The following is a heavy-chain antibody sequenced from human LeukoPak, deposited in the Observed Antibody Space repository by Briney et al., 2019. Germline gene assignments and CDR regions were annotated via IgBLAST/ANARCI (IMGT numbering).Heavy chain of an antibody. J-gene: IGHJ5*02. D-gene: IGHD3-9*01. Sequence: GGFLRLSCAASGFTFDDYAMHWVRQAPGKGLEWVSGISWNSGSIGYADSVKGRFTISRGNAKNSLYLQMNSLRAEDTAVYYCASSLLRYFDWLLLPWGQGTLVTVSS. CDR3: ASSLLRYFDWLLLP. CDR2: ISWNSGSI. CDR1: GFTFDDYA. V-gene: IGHV3-9*01.